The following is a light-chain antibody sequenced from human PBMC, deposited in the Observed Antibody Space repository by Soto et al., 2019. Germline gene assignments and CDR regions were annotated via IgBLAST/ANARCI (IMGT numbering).Light chain of an antibody. CDR3: QQYGTTPIT. Sequence: EIALTQSPGTLSLSPGERATLSCRASQSVTSSYLAWYQQKPGQAPRLLIYGGSNRATGIPDRFSGSGSGTDFTLTISRLEAEDSAVYYCQQYGTTPITFGQGTRLEIK. CDR2: GGS. V-gene: IGKV3-20*01. CDR1: QSVTSSY. J-gene: IGKJ5*01.